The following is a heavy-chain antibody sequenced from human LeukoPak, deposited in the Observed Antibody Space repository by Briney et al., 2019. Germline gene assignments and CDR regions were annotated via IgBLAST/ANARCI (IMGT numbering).Heavy chain of an antibody. D-gene: IGHD5-18*01. V-gene: IGHV1-2*02. Sequence: GASVKVSCKASGYTFTDYYIQWVRQAPGQGLEWMGWIIPNSGDTNYAQKFRGRVTMTRDTSINTAYMELTSLTSDDTAVYYCARESAGVGYIYGYFYWGQGTLVTVSS. CDR1: GYTFTDYY. CDR3: ARESAGVGYIYGYFY. J-gene: IGHJ4*02. CDR2: IIPNSGDT.